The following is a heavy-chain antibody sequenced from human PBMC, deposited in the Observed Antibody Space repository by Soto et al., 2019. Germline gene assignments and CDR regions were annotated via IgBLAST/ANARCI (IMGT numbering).Heavy chain of an antibody. J-gene: IGHJ6*02. CDR1: GGSVSSSNW. V-gene: IGHV4-4*02. Sequence: QVQLQESGPGLVKPSGTLSLTCAVSGGSVSSSNWWSWVRQPPGKGLEWIGEIYHSGSTNYNPSLKSRVTISIDKSNNQVSLKVSSVTAADTAIYYCARRYQQLDSLQYYNGMDVWGQGTTVTVSS. CDR2: IYHSGST. CDR3: ARRYQQLDSLQYYNGMDV. D-gene: IGHD6-13*01.